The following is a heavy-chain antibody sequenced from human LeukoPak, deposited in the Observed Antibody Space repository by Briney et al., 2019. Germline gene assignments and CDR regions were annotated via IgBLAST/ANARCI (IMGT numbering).Heavy chain of an antibody. V-gene: IGHV4-59*08. Sequence: PSETLSLTCTVSGGSISSYYWSWIRQPPGKGLEWIGYIYYSGSTNYNPSLKSRVTISVDTSKNQFSLKLSSVTAADTAVYYCAGGSNYVSFDYWGQGTLVTVSS. D-gene: IGHD4-11*01. CDR1: GGSISSYY. CDR2: IYYSGST. CDR3: AGGSNYVSFDY. J-gene: IGHJ4*02.